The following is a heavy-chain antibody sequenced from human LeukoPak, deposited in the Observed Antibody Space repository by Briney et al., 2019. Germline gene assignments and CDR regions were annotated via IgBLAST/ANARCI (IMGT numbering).Heavy chain of an antibody. CDR3: AKDLGTVVWGVGHY. J-gene: IGHJ4*02. CDR2: ISGSGDST. CDR1: GFTFSNYA. Sequence: GGSLRLSCAASGFTFSNYAMTWVRQAPGKGLEWVSVISGSGDSTYYTDSVKGRFTISRDNSKNTLYLQMSSLRAEDTAVYYCAKDLGTVVWGVGHYWGQGTLVTVSS. D-gene: IGHD3-10*01. V-gene: IGHV3-23*01.